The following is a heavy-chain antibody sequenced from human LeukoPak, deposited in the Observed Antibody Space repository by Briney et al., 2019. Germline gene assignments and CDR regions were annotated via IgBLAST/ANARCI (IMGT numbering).Heavy chain of an antibody. CDR2: INHSGST. D-gene: IGHD6-13*01. CDR3: ARAPRAAAGRPFDY. Sequence: SETLSLTCTVSGGSISSYYWSWIRQPPGKGLEWIGEINHSGSTNYNPSLKSRVTISVDTSKNQFSLKLSSVTAADTAVYYCARAPRAAAGRPFDYWGQGTLVTVSS. CDR1: GGSISSYY. V-gene: IGHV4-34*01. J-gene: IGHJ4*02.